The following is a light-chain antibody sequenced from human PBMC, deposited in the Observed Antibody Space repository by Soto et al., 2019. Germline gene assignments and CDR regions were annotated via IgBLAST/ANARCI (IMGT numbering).Light chain of an antibody. J-gene: IGKJ2*01. CDR1: QSLLHSNGYNY. CDR2: LGS. V-gene: IGKV2-28*01. Sequence: DIVMSQSPLSLPVTPGEPASISCRSSQSLLHSNGYNYLDWYLQKPGQSPQLLIYLGSNRASGVPDRFSVSGSGTDFTLKISRVEAEDVGVYYCVQALQTPPYTFGQGTKLEIK. CDR3: VQALQTPPYT.